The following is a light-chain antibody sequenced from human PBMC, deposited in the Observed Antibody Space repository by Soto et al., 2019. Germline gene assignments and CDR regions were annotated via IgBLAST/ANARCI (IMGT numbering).Light chain of an antibody. CDR3: QQCSCSPQT. V-gene: IGKV3-20*01. Sequence: EVVLTQTPGTLCLSPGERVTLSCRGRHSVTNNYHDRFQQKPVRAPRLLIYDASIRADGIPDRFSGSGSETDFTLTIRRLEPEDSAVYYCQQCSCSPQTFGQWTKVDIK. J-gene: IGKJ1*01. CDR2: DAS. CDR1: HSVTNNY.